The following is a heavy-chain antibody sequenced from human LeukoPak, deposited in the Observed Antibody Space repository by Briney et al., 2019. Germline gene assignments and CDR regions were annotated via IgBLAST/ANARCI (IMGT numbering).Heavy chain of an antibody. V-gene: IGHV1-8*03. CDR2: MNPNSGNT. CDR3: ARGSDLPIVPAAINWFDP. CDR1: GYTFTSYD. Sequence: ASVKVSCKASGYTFTSYDINWVRQAPGQGLEWMGWMNPNSGNTGYAQKFQGRVTITRNTSISTAYMELSSLRSEDTAVYYCARGSDLPIVPAAINWFDPWGQGTLVTVSS. J-gene: IGHJ5*02. D-gene: IGHD2-2*01.